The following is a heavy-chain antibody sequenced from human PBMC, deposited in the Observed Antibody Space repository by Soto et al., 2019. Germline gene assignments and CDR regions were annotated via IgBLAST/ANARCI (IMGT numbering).Heavy chain of an antibody. CDR1: GYSFTSYW. CDR3: ARLVEGAAAGNYGMDV. D-gene: IGHD6-13*01. J-gene: IGHJ6*02. CDR2: IYPGASDT. Sequence: PGASLKISCQGSGYSFTSYWLGWVRQMPGKGLEWMGIIYPGASDTRYSPSFQGQVTISADKSISTAYLQWSSLKASDTAMYYCARLVEGAAAGNYGMDVWDQGTTVTVSS. V-gene: IGHV5-51*01.